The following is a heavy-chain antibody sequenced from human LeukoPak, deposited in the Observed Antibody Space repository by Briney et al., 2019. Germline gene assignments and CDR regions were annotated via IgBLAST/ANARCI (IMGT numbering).Heavy chain of an antibody. CDR2: ISSDGSYK. CDR3: VGWSDY. J-gene: IGHJ4*02. V-gene: IGHV3-30*03. CDR1: GFTFSTFG. Sequence: GGSLRLPCAASGFTFSTFGMHWVRQAPGKGLEWVAVISSDGSYKYYEDSVKGRFTISRDNSKNMVYLQMNSLRAEDTAVYYCVGWSDYWGQGTLVTVSS. D-gene: IGHD2-15*01.